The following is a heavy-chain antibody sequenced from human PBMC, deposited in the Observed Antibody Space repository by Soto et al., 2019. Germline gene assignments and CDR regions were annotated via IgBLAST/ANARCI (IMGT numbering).Heavy chain of an antibody. V-gene: IGHV4-34*01. CDR3: ARACLAPLGSYYYYMDV. CDR2: INHSGST. Sequence: SETLSLTCAVYGGSFRDYYWSLIRQPQGKGLEWIGEINHSGSTNYNPSLKSRVTISVDTSKNQFSLKLSSVTAADTAVYYCARACLAPLGSYYYYMDVWTKGTTVTVSS. D-gene: IGHD2-15*01. J-gene: IGHJ6*03. CDR1: GGSFRDYY.